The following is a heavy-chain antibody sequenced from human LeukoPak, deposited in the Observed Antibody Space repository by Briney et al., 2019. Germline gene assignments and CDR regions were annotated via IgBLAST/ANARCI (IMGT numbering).Heavy chain of an antibody. D-gene: IGHD4-17*01. J-gene: IGHJ4*02. CDR2: IYSGGNT. CDR3: ARRAGEYSHPYDY. V-gene: IGHV3-53*01. Sequence: GGSLRLSCATSGFTVSINSMSWVRQAPGKGLEWVSFIYSGGNTHYSDSVKGRFTISRDNSKNTLYLQMNSLRAEDTAVYYCARRAGEYSHPYDYWGQGTLVTVSS. CDR1: GFTVSINS.